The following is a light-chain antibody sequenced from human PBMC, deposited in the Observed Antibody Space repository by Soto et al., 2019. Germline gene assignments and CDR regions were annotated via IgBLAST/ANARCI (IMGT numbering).Light chain of an antibody. CDR3: SSYTSSRTPPVV. CDR2: EVS. V-gene: IGLV2-14*01. J-gene: IGLJ2*01. CDR1: SSDVGGYNY. Sequence: QSALTQPASVSGSPGQSITISCTGTSSDVGGYNYVSWYQQHPGKAPKLMIYEVSNRPSGVSNRFSGSKSGNTASLTISGLQAEDEADYYCSSYTSSRTPPVVFGGGTKLAGL.